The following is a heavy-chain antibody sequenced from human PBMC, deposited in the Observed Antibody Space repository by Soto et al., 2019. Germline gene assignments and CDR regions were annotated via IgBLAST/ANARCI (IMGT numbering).Heavy chain of an antibody. J-gene: IGHJ5*02. CDR3: ARGRWGVVFWSGLCWFDP. V-gene: IGHV4-34*01. Sequence: EPLSLSCAFYGGSVSGYDWSWIRHPPGKGLEWIGEINHSGSTNYNPSLKSRVTISVDTSKNQFSLKLSSVTAADTAVYYCARGRWGVVFWSGLCWFDPWGQGTLVTVSS. CDR1: GGSVSGYD. D-gene: IGHD3-3*01. CDR2: INHSGST.